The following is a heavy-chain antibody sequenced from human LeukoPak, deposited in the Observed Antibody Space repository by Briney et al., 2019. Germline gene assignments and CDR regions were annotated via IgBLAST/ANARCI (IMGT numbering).Heavy chain of an antibody. CDR3: ARNKYYYGSKNYGVPNWFDP. Sequence: SETLSLTCAVYGGSFSGYYWSWIRQPPGKGLEWIGEINHSGSTNYNPSLKSRVTISVDTSKNQFSLKLSSVTAADTAVYYCARNKYYYGSKNYGVPNWFDPWGQGTLVTVSS. V-gene: IGHV4-34*01. CDR2: INHSGST. CDR1: GGSFSGYY. D-gene: IGHD3-10*01. J-gene: IGHJ5*02.